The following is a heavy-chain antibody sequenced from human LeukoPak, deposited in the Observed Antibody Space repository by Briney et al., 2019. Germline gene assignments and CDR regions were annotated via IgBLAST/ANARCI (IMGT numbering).Heavy chain of an antibody. CDR2: TYYSGST. CDR1: GGSISSSSYY. D-gene: IGHD2-2*01. CDR3: ARDSTGWNYYFDY. J-gene: IGHJ4*02. Sequence: SETLSLTCTVSGGSISSSSYYWGWIRQPPGKGLEWIGSTYYSGSTYYNPSLKSRVTISVDTSKNQFSLKLSSVTAADTAVYYCARDSTGWNYYFDYWGQGTLVTVSS. V-gene: IGHV4-39*07.